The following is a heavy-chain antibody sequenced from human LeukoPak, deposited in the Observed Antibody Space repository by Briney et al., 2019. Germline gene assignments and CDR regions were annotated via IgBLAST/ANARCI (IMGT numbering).Heavy chain of an antibody. Sequence: GGSLRLSCAASGFTFSSYAMHWVRQAPGKGLEWVAVISYDGSNKYYADSVKGRFTISRDNSKNTLYLQMNSLRAEDTAVYYCAKDRRYSSGRGFDYWGQGTLVTVSS. CDR3: AKDRRYSSGRGFDY. J-gene: IGHJ4*02. CDR2: ISYDGSNK. D-gene: IGHD6-19*01. V-gene: IGHV3-30-3*01. CDR1: GFTFSSYA.